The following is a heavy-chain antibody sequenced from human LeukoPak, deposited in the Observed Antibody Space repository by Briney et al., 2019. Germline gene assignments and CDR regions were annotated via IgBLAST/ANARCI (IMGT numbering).Heavy chain of an antibody. Sequence: GGSLRLSCAASGFTFSSYSMNWVRQAPGKGLEWVSSISSSSSYIYYADSVKGRFTISRDNTKNSLYLQMNSLRAGDTAVYYCARDRTSGSYSPDAFDIWGQGTMVTVSS. J-gene: IGHJ3*02. D-gene: IGHD1-26*01. CDR2: ISSSSSYI. V-gene: IGHV3-21*01. CDR1: GFTFSSYS. CDR3: ARDRTSGSYSPDAFDI.